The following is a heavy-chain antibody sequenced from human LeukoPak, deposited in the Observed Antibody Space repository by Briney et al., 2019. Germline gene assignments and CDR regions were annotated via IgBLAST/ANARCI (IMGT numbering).Heavy chain of an antibody. Sequence: GGSLRLSCAASGSTVSSIHMSWVRQAPGKGLEWVSAIYGGGSTYYADSVKGRFTISRDNSKNTLYLQMNSLRAEDTAVYYCARGSGYYLGNYWGQGTLVTVSS. CDR1: GSTVSSIH. CDR2: IYGGGST. CDR3: ARGSGYYLGNY. V-gene: IGHV3-53*01. J-gene: IGHJ4*02. D-gene: IGHD3-22*01.